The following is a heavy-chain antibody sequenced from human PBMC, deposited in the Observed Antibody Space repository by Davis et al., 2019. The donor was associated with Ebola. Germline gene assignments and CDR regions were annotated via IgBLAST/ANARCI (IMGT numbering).Heavy chain of an antibody. CDR1: GGSFSGYY. Sequence: MPGGSLRLSCAVYGGSFSGYYWSWIRQPPGKGLEWIGEINHSGSTNYNPSLKSRVTISVDTSKNQFSLKLSSVTAADTAVYYCARASWLGTGAYEWGQGTLVTVSS. J-gene: IGHJ4*02. CDR2: INHSGST. V-gene: IGHV4-34*01. D-gene: IGHD1-1*01. CDR3: ARASWLGTGAYE.